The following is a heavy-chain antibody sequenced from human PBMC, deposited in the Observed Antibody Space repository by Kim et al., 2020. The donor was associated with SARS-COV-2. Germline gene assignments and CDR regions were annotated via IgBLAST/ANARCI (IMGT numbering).Heavy chain of an antibody. CDR3: ARVRVRGRYYYGMDV. CDR2: INHSGST. CDR1: GGSFSGYY. D-gene: IGHD3-10*01. J-gene: IGHJ6*02. Sequence: SETLSLTCAVYGGSFSGYYWSWIRQPPGKGLEWIGEINHSGSTNYNPSLKSRVTISVDTSKNQFSLKLSSVTAADTAVYYCARVRVRGRYYYGMDVWGQG. V-gene: IGHV4-34*01.